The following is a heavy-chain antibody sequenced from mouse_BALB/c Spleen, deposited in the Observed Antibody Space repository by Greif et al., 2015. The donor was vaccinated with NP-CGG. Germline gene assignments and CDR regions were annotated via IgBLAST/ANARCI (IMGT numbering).Heavy chain of an antibody. CDR1: GFTFSDYY. CDR2: ISDGGSYT. D-gene: IGHD1-1*01. V-gene: IGHV5-4*02. J-gene: IGHJ4*01. Sequence: EVMLVESGGGLVKPGGSLKLSCAASGFTFSDYYMYWVRQTPEKRLEWVATISDGGSYTYYPDSVKGRFTISRDNAKNNLYLQMSSLKSEDTAMYYCARDYYGSRAYAMDDWGQGTSVTVSS. CDR3: ARDYYGSRAYAMDD.